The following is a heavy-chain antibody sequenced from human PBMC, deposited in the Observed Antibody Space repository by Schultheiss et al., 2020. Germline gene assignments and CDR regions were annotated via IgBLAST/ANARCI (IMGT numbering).Heavy chain of an antibody. CDR1: GGTFSSYA. CDR3: ARDTSGHFDY. V-gene: IGHV1-46*01. CDR2: INPSGGST. Sequence: GESLKISCKASGGTFSSYAISWVRQAPGQGLEWMGIINPSGGSTSYAQKFQGRVTMTRDTSISTAYMELSRLRSDDTAVYYCARDTSGHFDYWGQGTLVTVSS. D-gene: IGHD5-12*01. J-gene: IGHJ4*02.